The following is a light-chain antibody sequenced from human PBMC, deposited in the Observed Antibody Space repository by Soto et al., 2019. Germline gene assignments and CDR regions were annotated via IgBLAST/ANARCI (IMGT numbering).Light chain of an antibody. CDR2: GAS. CDR3: QQYYSSPYT. V-gene: IGKV3-20*01. J-gene: IGKJ2*01. CDR1: QSVTSSY. Sequence: EIVLTQSPGTLSLSPGESATLSCRTSQSVTSSYVAWYQQKPGQAPRLLIYGASTRATGIPDRFSGGGSGTVFILTISRLEPEDFAVYYCQQYYSSPYTFGQGTEVEI.